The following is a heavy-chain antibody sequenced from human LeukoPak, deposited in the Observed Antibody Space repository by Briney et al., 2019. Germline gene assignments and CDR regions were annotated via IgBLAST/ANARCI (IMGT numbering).Heavy chain of an antibody. CDR1: GGSFSGYY. D-gene: IGHD3-22*01. CDR3: ARHETHYYDSSGYYSED. CDR2: INHSGST. J-gene: IGHJ4*02. V-gene: IGHV4-34*01. Sequence: SETLSLTCAVYGGSFSGYYWSWIRQPPGKGLEWIGEINHSGSTNYNPSLKSRVTISVDTSKNQFSLKLSSVTAADTAVYYCARHETHYYDSSGYYSEDWGQGTLVTVSS.